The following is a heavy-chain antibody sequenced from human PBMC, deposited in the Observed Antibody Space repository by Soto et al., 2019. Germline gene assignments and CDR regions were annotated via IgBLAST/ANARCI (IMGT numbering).Heavy chain of an antibody. D-gene: IGHD3-16*01. J-gene: IGHJ4*02. CDR1: GGSISSYY. CDR2: IYYSGST. V-gene: IGHV4-59*08. CDR3: ARHLAFDYLDY. Sequence: SETLSLTCIVSGGSISSYYWSWIRQPPGKGLEWIGYIYYSGSTNYNPSLKSRVTISVDTSKNQFPLKLSSVTAADTAVYYCARHLAFDYLDYWGQGTLVTVSS.